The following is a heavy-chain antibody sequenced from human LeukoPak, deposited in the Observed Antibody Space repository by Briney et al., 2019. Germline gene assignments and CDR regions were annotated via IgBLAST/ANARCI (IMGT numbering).Heavy chain of an antibody. CDR1: GFTFTSYG. CDR3: AREGVDTAMVHFDY. D-gene: IGHD5-18*01. Sequence: ASVKVSCKAPGFTFTSYGISWVRQAPGQGLEWMGWISAYNGNTNYAQKLQGRVTMTTDTSTSTAYMELRSLRSDDTAVYYCAREGVDTAMVHFDYWGQGTLVTVSS. CDR2: ISAYNGNT. J-gene: IGHJ4*02. V-gene: IGHV1-18*01.